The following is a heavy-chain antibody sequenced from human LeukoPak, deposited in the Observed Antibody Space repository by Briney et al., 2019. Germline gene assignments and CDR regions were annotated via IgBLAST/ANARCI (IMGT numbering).Heavy chain of an antibody. CDR1: GFTFSSYA. CDR2: ISYDGSNK. V-gene: IGHV3-30-3*01. CDR3: ARVFGSTSGWYDY. J-gene: IGHJ4*02. D-gene: IGHD6-19*01. Sequence: GGSLRLSCAASGFTFSSYAMHWVRQAPGKGLEWVAVISYDGSNKYYADSVKGRFTISRDNSKNTLYLQMNSLRAEDTAVYYCARVFGSTSGWYDYWGQGTLVTVSS.